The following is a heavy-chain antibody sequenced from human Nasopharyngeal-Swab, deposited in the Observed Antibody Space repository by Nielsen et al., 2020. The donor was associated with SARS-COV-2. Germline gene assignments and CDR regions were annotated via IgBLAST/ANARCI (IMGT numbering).Heavy chain of an antibody. Sequence: GESLKISCAASGFAFSSYAMSWVRQAPGKGLEWVSGISGSGGITYYADSVKGRFTISRDNSKNTLYLQMNSLRAEDTAVYYCARSWAVVTNFDYWGQGTLVTVSS. J-gene: IGHJ4*02. CDR1: GFAFSSYA. D-gene: IGHD4-23*01. CDR2: ISGSGGIT. CDR3: ARSWAVVTNFDY. V-gene: IGHV3-23*01.